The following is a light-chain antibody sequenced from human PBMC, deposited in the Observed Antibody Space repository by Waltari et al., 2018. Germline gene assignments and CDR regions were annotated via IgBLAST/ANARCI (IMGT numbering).Light chain of an antibody. Sequence: VLTQSPDTLSLSPGDRATLSCRASQSLTKRYLVWYQQKPGQAPRLLIYGASNRAAGIPDRGRGSGSGTDVTLTISRLEPDDSAVYYCQQYGSSIKYTFGQGTKLEIK. V-gene: IGKV3-20*01. CDR2: GAS. CDR1: QSLTKRY. J-gene: IGKJ2*01. CDR3: QQYGSSIKYT.